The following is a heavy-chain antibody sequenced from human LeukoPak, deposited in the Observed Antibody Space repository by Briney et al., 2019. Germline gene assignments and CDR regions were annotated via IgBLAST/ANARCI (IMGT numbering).Heavy chain of an antibody. CDR2: IIPIFGTA. CDR1: GGTFSSYA. D-gene: IGHD3-10*01. V-gene: IGHV1-69*13. J-gene: IGHJ6*02. CDR3: ARPSNYYGSGSPYYYYGMDV. Sequence: ASVKVSCKGSGGTFSSYAISWVRQAPGQGLEWMGGIIPIFGTANYAKKFQGRVTITADESTSTAYMELSSLRSEDTAVYYCARPSNYYGSGSPYYYYGMDVWGQGTTVTVSS.